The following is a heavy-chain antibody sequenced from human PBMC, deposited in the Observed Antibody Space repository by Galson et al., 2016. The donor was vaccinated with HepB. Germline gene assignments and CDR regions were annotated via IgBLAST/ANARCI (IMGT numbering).Heavy chain of an antibody. Sequence: SVKVSCKVSGYTLTELSMHWVRQAPGKGLEWLGRFDPEDDETIYAQKFQGRVTMTEDTSTDTAYMELSSLRSEDTAVYYCTTDLDCNSASCYMNSWGQGTLVTVSS. D-gene: IGHD2-2*02. CDR1: GYTLTELS. CDR3: TTDLDCNSASCYMNS. CDR2: FDPEDDET. V-gene: IGHV1-24*01. J-gene: IGHJ5*02.